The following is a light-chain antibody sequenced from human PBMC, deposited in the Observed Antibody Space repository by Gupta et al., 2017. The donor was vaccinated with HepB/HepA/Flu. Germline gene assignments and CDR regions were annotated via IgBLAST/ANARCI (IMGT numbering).Light chain of an antibody. CDR3: HQYHTYPWT. J-gene: IGKJ1*01. CDR1: QSIDTW. Sequence: DIQMTQCPSTLSASVGDRVTITCWASQSIDTWLAWYQLKPGKGPNLLIYKASSLEGGVPSRFSGSGSGTEFTLTISGLQPDYFATYYCHQYHTYPWTFGQGTRVEIK. V-gene: IGKV1-5*03. CDR2: KAS.